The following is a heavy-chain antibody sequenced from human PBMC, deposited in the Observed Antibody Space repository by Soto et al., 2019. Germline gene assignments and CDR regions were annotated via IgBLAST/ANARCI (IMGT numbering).Heavy chain of an antibody. Sequence: SETLSLTCAVSGGSFTSNNWWTWVRQPPGQGLEWIGEIHRTGSTNYNPSLKSRVTISLDKSENQFSLKVTSLTAADTAVYYCGSRDPGTSVDYWAQGTLVTVSS. J-gene: IGHJ4*02. CDR2: IHRTGST. D-gene: IGHD1-7*01. CDR1: GGSFTSNNW. V-gene: IGHV4-4*02. CDR3: GSRDPGTSVDY.